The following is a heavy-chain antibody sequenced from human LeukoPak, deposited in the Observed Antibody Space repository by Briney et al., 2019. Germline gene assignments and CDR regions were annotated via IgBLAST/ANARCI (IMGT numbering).Heavy chain of an antibody. D-gene: IGHD2-21*02. CDR2: ISATGSPI. CDR1: FGLSGYG. CDR3: ARSMTSAFYFDI. J-gene: IGHJ4*02. V-gene: IGHV3-48*01. Sequence: GGSLRLSCTFGLSGYGLTWVRQAPGQGLEGVSYISATGSPIYYSDSVKGRFTISRDNAKNSLYLQMDSLGAEDTAVYYCARSMTSAFYFDIWGRGTLVTVSS.